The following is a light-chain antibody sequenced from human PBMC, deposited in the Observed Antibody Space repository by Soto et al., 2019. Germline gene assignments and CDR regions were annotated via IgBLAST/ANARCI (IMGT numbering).Light chain of an antibody. V-gene: IGLV1-44*01. CDR2: SSN. CDR1: SSNIGSNI. CDR3: AAWDDRLNGWV. J-gene: IGLJ3*02. Sequence: SVLTQPPSASGTPGQRVAISCSGSSSNIGSNIVNWYQQLPGTAPKVLIYSSNQRPSGVPDRISGSKSGTSASLAISGLQSEDEADYYCAAWDDRLNGWVFGGGTKLTVL.